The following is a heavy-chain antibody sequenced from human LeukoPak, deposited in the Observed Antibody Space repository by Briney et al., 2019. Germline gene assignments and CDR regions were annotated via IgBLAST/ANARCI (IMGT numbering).Heavy chain of an antibody. CDR2: IYYSGST. D-gene: IGHD6-13*01. Sequence: PSETLSLTCTVSGGSISSSSYYWGWIRQPPGKGLEWIGSIYYSGSTYYNPSLKSRVTISVDTSKNQFSLKLSSVTAADTAVYYCARVSSWPALDYWGQGTLVTVPS. CDR3: ARVSSWPALDY. CDR1: GGSISSSSYY. J-gene: IGHJ4*02. V-gene: IGHV4-39*07.